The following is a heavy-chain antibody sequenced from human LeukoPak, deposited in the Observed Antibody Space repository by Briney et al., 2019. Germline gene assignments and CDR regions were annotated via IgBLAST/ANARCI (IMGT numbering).Heavy chain of an antibody. CDR3: ARDRGYCSSTTCYAQYHFDY. J-gene: IGHJ4*02. V-gene: IGHV3-21*01. CDR2: ISSSSSYI. D-gene: IGHD2-2*01. CDR1: GFAFSSYS. Sequence: GGSLRLSCAASGFAFSSYSMNWVRQAPGKGLEWVSSISSSSSYIYYADSVKGRFTISRDNSKNTLYMQMNNLKPEDTAVYYCARDRGYCSSTTCYAQYHFDYWGQGTLVTVSS.